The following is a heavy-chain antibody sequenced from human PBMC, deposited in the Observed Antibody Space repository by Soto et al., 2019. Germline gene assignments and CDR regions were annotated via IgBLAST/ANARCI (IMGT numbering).Heavy chain of an antibody. J-gene: IGHJ4*02. CDR3: AKDQGYDYGDSYAFDY. CDR2: ISYDGSNK. Sequence: GGSLRLSCAASGFTFSSYGMHWVRQAPGKGLEWVAVISYDGSNKYYADSVKGRFTISRDNSKNTLYLQMNSLRAEDTAVYYCAKDQGYDYGDSYAFDYWGQGTLVTVSS. CDR1: GFTFSSYG. V-gene: IGHV3-30*18. D-gene: IGHD4-17*01.